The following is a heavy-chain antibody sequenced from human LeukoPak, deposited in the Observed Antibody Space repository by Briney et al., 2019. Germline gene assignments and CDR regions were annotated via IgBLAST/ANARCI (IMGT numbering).Heavy chain of an antibody. CDR1: GYTFTGYY. D-gene: IGHD3-3*01. Sequence: ASVKVSCKASGYTFTGYYMHWVRQAPGQGLEWMGWINPNSGGTNYAQKFQGRVTMTRDTSISTAYMELSRLRSDDTAVYYCARPKNKRRFLEWLIFDYWGQGTLVTVSS. CDR3: ARPKNKRRFLEWLIFDY. J-gene: IGHJ4*02. V-gene: IGHV1-2*02. CDR2: INPNSGGT.